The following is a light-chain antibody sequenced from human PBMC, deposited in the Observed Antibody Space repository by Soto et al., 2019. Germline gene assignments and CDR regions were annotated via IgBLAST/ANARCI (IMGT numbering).Light chain of an antibody. Sequence: QSALTQPASMSGSPGQSITIPCTGTSSDVGYYNLVSWYQQHPGQAPKLIISEVSERPSGVSGRFSGSKSGNTASLTISGLQTDDEADYYCCSYAGVRTVIFGGGTKLTVL. J-gene: IGLJ2*01. V-gene: IGLV2-23*02. CDR3: CSYAGVRTVI. CDR2: EVS. CDR1: SSDVGYYNL.